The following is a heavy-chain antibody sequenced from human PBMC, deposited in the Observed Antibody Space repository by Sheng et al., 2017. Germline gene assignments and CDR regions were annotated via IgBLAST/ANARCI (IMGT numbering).Heavy chain of an antibody. Sequence: QVQLVQSGAEAKKPGASVKVSCKGSGYTFSDYYLHWVRQAPGQGLEWMGWINPKSGGTKYAQEFQGRVSMTRDTSISTIYMELSGLKSDDTAVYYCARDGGTTLTSPMYGMDVWGQGTTV. V-gene: IGHV1-2*02. CDR1: GYTFSDYY. CDR3: ARDGGTTLTSPMYGMDV. CDR2: INPKSGGT. D-gene: IGHD4-17*01. J-gene: IGHJ6*02.